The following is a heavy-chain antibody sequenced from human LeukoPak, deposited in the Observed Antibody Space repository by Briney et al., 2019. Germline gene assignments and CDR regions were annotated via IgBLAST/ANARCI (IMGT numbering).Heavy chain of an antibody. D-gene: IGHD3-22*01. J-gene: IGHJ4*02. CDR2: IKQDGSEK. CDR3: AKVKVVGYSTFDY. Sequence: RPGGSLRLSCVASKFTFSSHWMSWVRQAPGKGLEWVADIKQDGSEKYYVDSVKGRFTISRDNAKNSLYLQMNSLTAEDTAVYYCAKVKVVGYSTFDYWGQGTLVTVSP. V-gene: IGHV3-7*03. CDR1: KFTFSSHW.